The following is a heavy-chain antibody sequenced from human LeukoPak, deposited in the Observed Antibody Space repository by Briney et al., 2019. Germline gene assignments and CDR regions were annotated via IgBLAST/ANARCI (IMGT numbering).Heavy chain of an antibody. CDR2: IIPFVGVA. CDR1: GGTFSNSG. J-gene: IGHJ4*02. V-gene: IGHV1-69*04. CDR3: SRSGRDTYNPQLDYFDC. D-gene: IGHD5-24*01. Sequence: GSSVKVSCKASGGTFSNSGINWVRQAPGQGLEWMGRIIPFVGVATYAQKLQGRATLTADKSSSTAFMELISLTSEDTAFYYCSRSGRDTYNPQLDYFDCWGQGTLVTVSS.